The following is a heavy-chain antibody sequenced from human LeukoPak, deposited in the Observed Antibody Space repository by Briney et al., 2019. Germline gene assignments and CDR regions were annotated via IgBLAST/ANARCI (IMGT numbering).Heavy chain of an antibody. D-gene: IGHD2-2*01. V-gene: IGHV3-66*01. CDR3: ARGAYQLLPYYYYYGMDV. CDR1: GFTVSSNY. CDR2: IYSGGST. Sequence: GGSLRLFCAASGFTVSSNYMSWVRQAPGKGLEWVSVIYSGGSTYYADSVKGRFTISRDNSKNTLYLQMNSLRAEDTAVYYCARGAYQLLPYYYYYGMDVWGQGTTVTVSS. J-gene: IGHJ6*02.